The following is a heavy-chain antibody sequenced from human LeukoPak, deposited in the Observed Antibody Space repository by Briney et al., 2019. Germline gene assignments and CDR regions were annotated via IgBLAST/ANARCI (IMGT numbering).Heavy chain of an antibody. Sequence: GGSLRLSCAASGFTVSSNYMSWVRQAPGKGLEWVSVIYGGGSTYYADSVKGRFTISRDNSKNTLYLQMNSLRAEDTAVYYCAASLFVDWIGYWGQGTLVTVSS. CDR2: IYGGGST. V-gene: IGHV3-66*02. CDR3: AASLFVDWIGY. CDR1: GFTVSSNY. D-gene: IGHD2-21*01. J-gene: IGHJ4*02.